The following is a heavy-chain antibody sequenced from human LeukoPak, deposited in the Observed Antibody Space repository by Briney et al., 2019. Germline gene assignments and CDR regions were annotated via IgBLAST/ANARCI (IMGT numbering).Heavy chain of an antibody. D-gene: IGHD6-19*01. CDR3: ARIQGSSGWYGHNWFDP. V-gene: IGHV3-74*01. CDR1: GFTFSGYW. CDR2: INSDGSDT. J-gene: IGHJ5*02. Sequence: PGGSLRLSCAASGFTFSGYWMHWVRQAPGKGLVWVSSINSDGSDTTYADSVKGRFTISRDNAKNTLYLQMNSLRAEDTAVYYCARIQGSSGWYGHNWFDPWGHGTLVTVSS.